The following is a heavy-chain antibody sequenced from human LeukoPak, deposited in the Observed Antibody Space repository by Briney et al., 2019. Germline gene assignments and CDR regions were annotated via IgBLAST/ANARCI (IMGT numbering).Heavy chain of an antibody. CDR3: ARDYDFIDAQWYFAMDV. Sequence: PSETLSLTCTVSGASMSSHYWNWIRQPPGKGLEWVGYIHYSAGTIYNPSLESRVTISVDRSKRQFSLKLGSVTAADTAVYFCARDYDFIDAQWYFAMDVWGQGTTVTVSS. V-gene: IGHV4-59*11. J-gene: IGHJ6*02. CDR1: GASMSSHY. D-gene: IGHD3-3*01. CDR2: IHYSAGT.